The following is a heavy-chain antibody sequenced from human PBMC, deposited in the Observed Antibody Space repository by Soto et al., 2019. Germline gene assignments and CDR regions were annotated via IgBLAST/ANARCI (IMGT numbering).Heavy chain of an antibody. CDR2: FSAYNGNT. V-gene: IGHV1-18*01. D-gene: IGHD6-13*01. J-gene: IGHJ6*03. Sequence: QVQLVQSGAEVKKPGASVKVSCKASGYTFTSYGISWVRQAPGQGLEWLGWFSAYNGNTNYAQKLQGRVTMTTDTSTSTAYMELRSLRSDDTAVYYCARVSDIAAAAYYYYYMDVWGKGTTVTVSS. CDR3: ARVSDIAAAAYYYYYMDV. CDR1: GYTFTSYG.